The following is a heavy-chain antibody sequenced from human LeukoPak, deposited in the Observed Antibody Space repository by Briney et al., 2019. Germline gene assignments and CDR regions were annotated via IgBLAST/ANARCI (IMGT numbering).Heavy chain of an antibody. CDR2: IYSGGST. Sequence: LSGGSLRLSCAASGFSVRNNYMSWVRQAPGKGLEWVSGIYSGGSTYYADSVKGRFTISRDNSKNTLYLQMNSLRAEDTAVYFCATGERMVRGDGVDYWGQGTLVTVSS. CDR3: ATGERMVRGDGVDY. CDR1: GFSVRNNY. J-gene: IGHJ4*02. V-gene: IGHV3-66*01. D-gene: IGHD3-10*01.